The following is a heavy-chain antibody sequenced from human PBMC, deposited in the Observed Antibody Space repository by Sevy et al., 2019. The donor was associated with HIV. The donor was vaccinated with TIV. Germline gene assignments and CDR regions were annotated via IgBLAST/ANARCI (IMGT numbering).Heavy chain of an antibody. CDR3: ARMDIAVAGSYTFDY. CDR2: IYYSGST. Sequence: SETLSLTCTVSGGSISSSSYYWGWIRQPPGQGLEWIGSIYYSGSTNYNPSLKSRVTLSVDTSKNQFSLKLSSVTAADTAVYYCARMDIAVAGSYTFDYWGQGTLVTVSS. J-gene: IGHJ4*02. CDR1: GGSISSSSYY. D-gene: IGHD6-19*01. V-gene: IGHV4-39*01.